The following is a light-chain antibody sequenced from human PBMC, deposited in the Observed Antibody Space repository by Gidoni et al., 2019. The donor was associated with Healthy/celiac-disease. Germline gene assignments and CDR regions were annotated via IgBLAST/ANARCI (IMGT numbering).Light chain of an antibody. CDR1: QSVLYSTNNKNY. CDR2: WAS. V-gene: IGKV4-1*01. Sequence: DIVITQSQAPLPASLGERATINCKSSQSVLYSTNNKNYLAWYQQKPGQPPKLLIYWASTRESGVPDRFSGSGSGTDFTLTISSLQAEDVAVYYCQQYYSTPLTFGGGTKVEIK. J-gene: IGKJ4*01. CDR3: QQYYSTPLT.